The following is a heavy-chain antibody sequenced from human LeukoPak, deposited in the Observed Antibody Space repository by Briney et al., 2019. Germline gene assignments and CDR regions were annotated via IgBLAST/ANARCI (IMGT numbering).Heavy chain of an antibody. CDR1: GYSFTSYW. CDR3: ARRTYYYDSSGYYRYYFDY. CDR2: IYPGDSDT. V-gene: IGHV5-51*01. Sequence: GESLKISCKGSGYSFTSYWTGWVRQMPGKGLEWMGIIYPGDSDTRYSPSFQGQVTISADKSISTAYLQWSSLKASDTAMYYCARRTYYYDSSGYYRYYFDYWGQGTLVTVSS. D-gene: IGHD3-22*01. J-gene: IGHJ4*02.